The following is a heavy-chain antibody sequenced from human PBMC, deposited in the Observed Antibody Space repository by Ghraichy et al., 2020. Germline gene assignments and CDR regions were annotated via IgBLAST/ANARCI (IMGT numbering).Heavy chain of an antibody. V-gene: IGHV4-59*08. J-gene: IGHJ3*02. CDR1: GGSISSYY. D-gene: IGHD3-10*01. CDR3: ARHTTSLYCSGSYYNVLDEYVDI. CDR2: IYYNGST. Sequence: SETLSLTCTVSGGSISSYYWSWIRQPPWKGLEWIGYIYYNGSTNYNPSLNSQVTISVDTYKTQFSLKLSSMTAADTDVYYFARHTTSLYCSGSYYNVLDEYVDICGQGAIVTVSS.